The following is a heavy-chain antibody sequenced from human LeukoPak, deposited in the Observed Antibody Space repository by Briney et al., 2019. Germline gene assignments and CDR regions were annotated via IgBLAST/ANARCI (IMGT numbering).Heavy chain of an antibody. Sequence: ASVKVSCKASGYTFTGYYMHWVRQVPGQGLEWMGRINPNSGGTNYAQKFQGRVTMTRDTSISTAYMELSRLRSDDTAVYYCARADVLRFLEWPHYYYYGMDVWGQGTTVTVSS. D-gene: IGHD3-3*01. CDR3: ARADVLRFLEWPHYYYYGMDV. CDR2: INPNSGGT. V-gene: IGHV1-2*06. J-gene: IGHJ6*02. CDR1: GYTFTGYY.